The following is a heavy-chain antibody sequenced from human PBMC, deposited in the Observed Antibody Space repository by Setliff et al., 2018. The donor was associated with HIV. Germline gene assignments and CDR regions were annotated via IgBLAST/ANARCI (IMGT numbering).Heavy chain of an antibody. Sequence: ASVKVSCKASGYTFITHAMHWVRQAPGQRLEWMGWINAGNGNTKYSQEFQGRVTITKDTSASTAYMELSSLRSEDMAVYYCAREGAAAGLDLDYWGQGTLVTVSS. J-gene: IGHJ4*02. CDR1: GYTFITHA. CDR3: AREGAAAGLDLDY. D-gene: IGHD6-13*01. CDR2: INAGNGNT. V-gene: IGHV1-3*03.